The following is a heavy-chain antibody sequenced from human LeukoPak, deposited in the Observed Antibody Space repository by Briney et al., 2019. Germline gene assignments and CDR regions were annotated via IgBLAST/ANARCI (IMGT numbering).Heavy chain of an antibody. V-gene: IGHV3-48*04. CDR1: RFIFSNYG. CDR3: AKSGYYYYMDV. CDR2: ISSSGSTI. J-gene: IGHJ6*03. D-gene: IGHD6-25*01. Sequence: GGSLRLSCAASRFIFSNYGMSWVRQAPGKGLEWVSYISSSGSTIYYADSVKGRFTISRDNSNNSVYLQMNSLRTEDTALYYCAKSGYYYYMDVWGKGTTVTVSS.